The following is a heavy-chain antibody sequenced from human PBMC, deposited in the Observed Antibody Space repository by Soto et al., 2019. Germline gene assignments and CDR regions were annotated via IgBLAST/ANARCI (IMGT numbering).Heavy chain of an antibody. CDR1: GFTFTNYG. J-gene: IGHJ4*02. D-gene: IGHD3-22*01. V-gene: IGHV3-30*18. CDR2: VSYDGDNI. CDR3: AKGGSSGYYPFNFDH. Sequence: QVQLVESGGGVVQPGRSLRLSCAASGFTFTNYGMHWVRQAPGKGLEWVAVVSYDGDNINYADSLKGRFTISRDNSKNTLYLQMNSLRAADTAVYYCAKGGSSGYYPFNFDHWGQGTLVTVSS.